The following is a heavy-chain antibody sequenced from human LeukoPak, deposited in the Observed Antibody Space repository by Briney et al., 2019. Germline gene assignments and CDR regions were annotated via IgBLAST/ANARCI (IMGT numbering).Heavy chain of an antibody. CDR1: VYTFTGYY. D-gene: IGHD2-15*01. V-gene: IGHV1-2*02. CDR2: INPNSGGT. J-gene: IGHJ4*02. Sequence: ASVKVSCKASVYTFTGYYMHWVRQAPGQGLEWMGWINPNSGGTNYAQKFQGRVTMTRDTSISTAYMELSRLRSDDTAVYYCARDRGFAVVVAATFTFDYWGQGTLVTVSS. CDR3: ARDRGFAVVVAATFTFDY.